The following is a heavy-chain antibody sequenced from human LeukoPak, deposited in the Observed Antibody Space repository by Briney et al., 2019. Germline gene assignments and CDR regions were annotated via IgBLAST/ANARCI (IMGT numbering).Heavy chain of an antibody. Sequence: GESLRLSCAASGFTVSSNYMSWVRQAPGKGLEWVSVIYSGGSTYYADSVKGRFTISRDNSKNTLYLQMNSLRAEDTAVYYCARSESASHNHYFDYWGQGTLVTVSS. J-gene: IGHJ4*02. V-gene: IGHV3-53*01. CDR1: GFTVSSNY. CDR2: IYSGGST. D-gene: IGHD5-24*01. CDR3: ARSESASHNHYFDY.